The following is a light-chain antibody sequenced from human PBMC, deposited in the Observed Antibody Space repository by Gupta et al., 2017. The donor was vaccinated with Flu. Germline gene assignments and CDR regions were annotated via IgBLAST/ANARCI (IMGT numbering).Light chain of an antibody. Sequence: RVTISFSGNSTNIGSNNVNWYQQSPGTAPNLLVHRNNQRPSGVPDRFSGSKSGTSASLAISGLQSEDEADYYCEAWDDSLNGRVFGGGTKLTVV. CDR2: RNN. V-gene: IGLV1-44*01. CDR3: EAWDDSLNGRV. J-gene: IGLJ3*02. CDR1: STNIGSNN.